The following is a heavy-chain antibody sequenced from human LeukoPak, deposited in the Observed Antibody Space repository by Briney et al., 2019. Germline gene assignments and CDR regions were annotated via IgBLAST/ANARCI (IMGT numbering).Heavy chain of an antibody. J-gene: IGHJ4*02. CDR2: IYYSGST. CDR1: GGSIGSYY. D-gene: IGHD3-10*01. Sequence: SETLSLTCTVSGGSIGSYYWSWIRQPPGKGLEWIGYIYYSGSTNYNPSLKSRVTISVDTSKNQFSLKLSSVTAADTAVYYCARHYYGSGSSLRYWGQGTLVTASS. V-gene: IGHV4-59*08. CDR3: ARHYYGSGSSLRY.